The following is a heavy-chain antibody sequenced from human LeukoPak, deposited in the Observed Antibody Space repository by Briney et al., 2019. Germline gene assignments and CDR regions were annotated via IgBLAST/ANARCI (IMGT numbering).Heavy chain of an antibody. CDR2: INHSGST. CDR3: ASNYYGSGSYYFADC. CDR1: GGSFSGYY. Sequence: SETLSLTCAVYGGSFSGYYWSWIRQPPGKGLEWIGEINHSGSTNYNPSLKSRVTISVDTSKNQFSLKLSSVTAADTAVYYCASNYYGSGSYYFADCWGQGTLVTVSS. D-gene: IGHD3-10*01. J-gene: IGHJ4*02. V-gene: IGHV4-34*01.